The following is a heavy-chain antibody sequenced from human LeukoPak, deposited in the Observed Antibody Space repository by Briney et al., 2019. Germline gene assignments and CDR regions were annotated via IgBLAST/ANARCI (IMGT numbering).Heavy chain of an antibody. CDR2: ISGPGGST. D-gene: IGHD4-11*01. V-gene: IGHV3-23*01. J-gene: IGHJ4*02. Sequence: GGSLRLSCAASGFTFSSYAMNWIRQAPGRGPEWVSAISGPGGSTFYADSVKGRFTISRDNSKKTLFLQMSSLRAEDTAVYYCAKGDYSTGGYFDFRGQGTLVTVSS. CDR3: AKGDYSTGGYFDF. CDR1: GFTFSSYA.